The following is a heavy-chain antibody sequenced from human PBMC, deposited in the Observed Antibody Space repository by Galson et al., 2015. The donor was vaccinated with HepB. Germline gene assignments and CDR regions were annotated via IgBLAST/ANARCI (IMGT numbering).Heavy chain of an antibody. CDR3: ARVKGIVGATWPPYYYYGMDV. V-gene: IGHV3-20*01. D-gene: IGHD1-26*01. J-gene: IGHJ6*02. Sequence: SLRLSCAASGFTFDDYGMSWVRHAPGKGLEWVSGINWNGGSTGYADSVKGRFTISRDNAKNSLYLQMNSLRAEDTALYHCARVKGIVGATWPPYYYYGMDVWGQGTTVTVSS. CDR1: GFTFDDYG. CDR2: INWNGGST.